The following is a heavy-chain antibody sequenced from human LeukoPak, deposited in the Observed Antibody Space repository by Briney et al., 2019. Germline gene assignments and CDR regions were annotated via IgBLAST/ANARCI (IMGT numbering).Heavy chain of an antibody. J-gene: IGHJ5*02. V-gene: IGHV4-59*01. CDR1: GGSISSYY. CDR3: ARTINWFDP. Sequence: SETLSLTCTVSGGSISSYYWSWIRQPPGKGLEWIGYIYYSGSTNYNPSLKSRVTISVDTSKNQFSLKLSSVTAADTAVCYCARTINWFDPWGQGTLVTVSS. CDR2: IYYSGST.